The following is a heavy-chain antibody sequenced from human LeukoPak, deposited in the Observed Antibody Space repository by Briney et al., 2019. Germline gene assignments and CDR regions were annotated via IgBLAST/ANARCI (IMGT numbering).Heavy chain of an antibody. J-gene: IGHJ4*02. CDR1: GFILSSYA. D-gene: IGHD5-12*01. V-gene: IGHV3-23*01. Sequence: GGSLRLSCAASGFILSSYAMTWVRQAPGKGLEWVSAVRGSGSDTYYADSVKGRFTISRDNSKNTLHLQMNSLRAEDTAIYYCAKTSRVNSAYDSPFDYWGQGTLVTVSS. CDR3: AKTSRVNSAYDSPFDY. CDR2: VRGSGSDT.